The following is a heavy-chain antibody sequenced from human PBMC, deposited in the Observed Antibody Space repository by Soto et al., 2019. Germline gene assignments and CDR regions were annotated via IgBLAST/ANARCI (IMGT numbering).Heavy chain of an antibody. Sequence: EVQLVESGGGLVKPGGSLRLSCAASGFTFSTYTMNWVRQAPGKGLEWDSSISRTRTYIYYADSVKGRFTISRDDAKNSLYLQMHSLRAEDTAVYYCVRVANDLNYFDYWGQGALVTVSS. J-gene: IGHJ4*02. CDR3: VRVANDLNYFDY. CDR1: GFTFSTYT. V-gene: IGHV3-21*01. CDR2: ISRTRTYI.